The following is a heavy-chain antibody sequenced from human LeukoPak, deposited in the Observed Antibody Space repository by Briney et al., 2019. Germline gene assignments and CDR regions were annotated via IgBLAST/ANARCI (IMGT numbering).Heavy chain of an antibody. CDR1: GGSISSYY. D-gene: IGHD3-22*01. CDR3: ARVDHYYDSSGYSLYFDY. V-gene: IGHV4-59*01. CDR2: IYYSGST. Sequence: SETLSLTCTVSGGSISSYYWSWIRQPPGKGLEWIGYIYYSGSTDYNPSLKSRVTISVDTSKNQFSLKLSSVTAADTAVYYCARVDHYYDSSGYSLYFDYWGQGTLVTVSS. J-gene: IGHJ4*02.